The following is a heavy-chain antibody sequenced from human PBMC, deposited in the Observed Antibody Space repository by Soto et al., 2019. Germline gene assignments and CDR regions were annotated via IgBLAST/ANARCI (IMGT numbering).Heavy chain of an antibody. Sequence: SETLSLTCAVYGGSFSGYYWTWIRQPPGKGLEWIGEINHSGSTNYNPSLKSRVTISVDTSKNQFSLKLSSVTAADTAVYYCARVSGSYYYGMDVWGQGTTVTVSS. V-gene: IGHV4-34*01. D-gene: IGHD1-26*01. J-gene: IGHJ6*02. CDR1: GGSFSGYY. CDR3: ARVSGSYYYGMDV. CDR2: INHSGST.